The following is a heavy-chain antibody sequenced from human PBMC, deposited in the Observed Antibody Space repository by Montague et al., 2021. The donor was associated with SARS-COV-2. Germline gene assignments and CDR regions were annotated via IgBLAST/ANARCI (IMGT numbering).Heavy chain of an antibody. V-gene: IGHV4-38-2*02. CDR3: ARMFYDYVRETSRYRGNYFDS. CDR2: IYHSGST. D-gene: IGHD3-16*02. CDR1: GYSISSGYY. J-gene: IGHJ4*02. Sequence: SETLSLTCTVSGYSISSGYYWGWIRQPPGKGLEWIGSIYHSGSTYYNPSLKSRVTISVDTSKNQFSLKLSSVTAADTAVYYCARMFYDYVRETSRYRGNYFDSWGQGTLVIVSS.